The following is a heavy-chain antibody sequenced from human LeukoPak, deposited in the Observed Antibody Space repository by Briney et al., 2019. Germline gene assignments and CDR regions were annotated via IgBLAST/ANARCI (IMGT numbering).Heavy chain of an antibody. J-gene: IGHJ4*02. D-gene: IGHD1-26*01. Sequence: GGSLRLSCAASGFTFSSYEMNWVRQAPGKGLEWVSYISSSGSTIYYADSVKGRFTISRDNAKNSLYLQMNSLRAEDTAVYYCAREGFSGSYYEPHEFDYWGQGTLVTVSS. CDR3: AREGFSGSYYEPHEFDY. CDR2: ISSSGSTI. V-gene: IGHV3-48*03. CDR1: GFTFSSYE.